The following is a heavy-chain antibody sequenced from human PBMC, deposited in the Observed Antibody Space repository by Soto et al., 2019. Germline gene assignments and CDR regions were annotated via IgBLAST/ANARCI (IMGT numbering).Heavy chain of an antibody. CDR2: INHSGST. J-gene: IGHJ6*02. Sequence: SETLSLTCAVYGGSFSGYYWSWIRQPPGKGLEWIGEINHSGSTNYNPSLKSRVTISVDTSKNQFSLKLSSVTAADTAVYYCARAPHYVWGSYRFHYGMDVWGQGTTVTVS. D-gene: IGHD3-16*02. CDR1: GGSFSGYY. V-gene: IGHV4-34*01. CDR3: ARAPHYVWGSYRFHYGMDV.